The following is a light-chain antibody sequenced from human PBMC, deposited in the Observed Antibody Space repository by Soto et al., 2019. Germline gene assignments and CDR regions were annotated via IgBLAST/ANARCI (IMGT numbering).Light chain of an antibody. Sequence: EIVRTQSQATLSVSPGERATLSCRASESVSSNLAWYQQKPGQAPRLLIYDASNRATGIPARFSGSGSGTEFTLTISSLQSEDFGVYYCQQYTNWRTFGQGTKVDVK. CDR1: ESVSSN. CDR3: QQYTNWRT. J-gene: IGKJ1*01. CDR2: DAS. V-gene: IGKV3-15*01.